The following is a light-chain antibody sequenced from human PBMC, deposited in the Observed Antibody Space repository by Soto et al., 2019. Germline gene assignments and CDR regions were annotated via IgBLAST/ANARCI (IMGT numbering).Light chain of an antibody. J-gene: IGLJ3*02. Sequence: QSVLTQPPSASGTPGQRVSMSCSGSSSNIGSNTVNWYQQFPGTAPKRLIYYKNHRPAGVPDRFSGSKNGTSATLAISWLQSEDEADYYCSTWDDSLNAVLFGGGTKVTVL. CDR2: YKN. CDR1: SSNIGSNT. CDR3: STWDDSLNAVL. V-gene: IGLV1-44*01.